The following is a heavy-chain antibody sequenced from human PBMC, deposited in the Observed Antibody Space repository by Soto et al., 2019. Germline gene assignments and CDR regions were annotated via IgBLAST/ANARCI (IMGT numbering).Heavy chain of an antibody. D-gene: IGHD5-12*01. CDR3: ARDLEFNQDGYKDY. V-gene: IGHV1-69*08. CDR1: GGTFSSYT. Sequence: QVQLVQSGAEVKKPGSSVKVSCKASGGTFSSYTISWVRQAPGQGLEWMGRIIPILGIANYAQKLQGRVTITADKSTSTAYMELSSLRSEDTAVYYCARDLEFNQDGYKDYWGQVTLVTVSS. CDR2: IIPILGIA. J-gene: IGHJ4*02.